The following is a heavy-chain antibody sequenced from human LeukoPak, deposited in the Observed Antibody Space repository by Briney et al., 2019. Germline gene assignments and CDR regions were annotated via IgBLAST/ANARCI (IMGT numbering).Heavy chain of an antibody. D-gene: IGHD2-2*01. CDR2: IYYSGST. J-gene: IGHJ5*02. CDR1: GVSISSGDYY. CDR3: ARDICSSTSCYAGWFDN. V-gene: IGHV4-61*08. Sequence: SQTLSLTCTVSGVSISSGDYYWSWIRQPPGKGLEWIGYIYYSGSTNYNPSLKSRVTISVDTSKNQFSLKLSSVTAADTAVYYCARDICSSTSCYAGWFDNGRQGTLVTVSS.